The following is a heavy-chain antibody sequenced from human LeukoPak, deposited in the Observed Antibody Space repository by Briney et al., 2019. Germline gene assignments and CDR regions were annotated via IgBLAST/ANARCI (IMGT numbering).Heavy chain of an antibody. V-gene: IGHV3-7*01. CDR1: GFTFSSYW. D-gene: IGHD3-10*01. Sequence: SGGSLRLSCAASGFTFSSYWMSWVRQAPGKGLEWVANIKQDGSEKYYVDSVKGRFTISRDNAKNSLYLQMNSLRAEDTAVYYCARGEVLLWFGELLYPPSIDYWGQGTLVTVSS. J-gene: IGHJ4*02. CDR3: ARGEVLLWFGELLYPPSIDY. CDR2: IKQDGSEK.